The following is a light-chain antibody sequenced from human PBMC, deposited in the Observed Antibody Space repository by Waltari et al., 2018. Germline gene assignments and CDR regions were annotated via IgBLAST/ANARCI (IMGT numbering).Light chain of an antibody. Sequence: DIVMTQSPDSLSVSLGGRATINCKSSLSILHSSENKNQLGWYQQKSGQSPKMLIYGASTRESGVPDRFSGSGYGTDFTLTISSLQTEDVAVYYCQKYYSTPFTFGPGTKVDIK. J-gene: IGKJ3*01. V-gene: IGKV4-1*01. CDR1: LSILHSSENKNQ. CDR3: QKYYSTPFT. CDR2: GAS.